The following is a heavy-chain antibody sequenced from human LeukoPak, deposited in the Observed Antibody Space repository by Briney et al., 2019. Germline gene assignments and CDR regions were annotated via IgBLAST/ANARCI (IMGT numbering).Heavy chain of an antibody. CDR1: GFTFSDSY. CDR2: ISSTSSHT. V-gene: IGHV3-11*06. D-gene: IGHD2-15*01. J-gene: IGHJ4*02. CDR3: TRDLGHCTGGTCFPSGPADY. Sequence: GGSLRLSCAASGFTFSDSYMSWIRQAAGKGLEWISYISSTSSHTNYADSVKGRFTISRDNAKNTLFLQMSSLRADDTGVYYCTRDLGHCTGGTCFPSGPADYWGQGTLVTVSS.